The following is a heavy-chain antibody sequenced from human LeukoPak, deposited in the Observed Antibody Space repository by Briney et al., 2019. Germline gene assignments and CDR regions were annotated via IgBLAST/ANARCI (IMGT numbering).Heavy chain of an antibody. CDR3: ARTYSSSWYGDAFDI. J-gene: IGHJ3*02. Sequence: SETLSLTCTVSGGSISSSSYYWGWIRQPPGKGLEWIGSIYYSGSTYYNPSLKSRVTISVDTSKNQFSLKLSSVTAADTAVYYCARTYSSSWYGDAFDIWGQGPMVTVSS. CDR1: GGSISSSSYY. D-gene: IGHD6-13*01. CDR2: IYYSGST. V-gene: IGHV4-39*07.